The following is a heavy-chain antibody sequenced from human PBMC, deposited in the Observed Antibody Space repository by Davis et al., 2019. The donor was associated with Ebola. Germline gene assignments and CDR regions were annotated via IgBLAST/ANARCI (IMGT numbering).Heavy chain of an antibody. Sequence: SETLSLTCAVSGDSISSSSYYWGWIRQPPGKGLEWIGYIYYRGSTNYNPSLKSRVTISVDTSKNQFSLKLSSVTAADTAVYYCARNGGSSSWYGSWWFDPWGQGTLVTVSS. CDR2: IYYRGST. D-gene: IGHD6-13*01. CDR1: GDSISSSSYY. V-gene: IGHV4-61*05. CDR3: ARNGGSSSWYGSWWFDP. J-gene: IGHJ5*02.